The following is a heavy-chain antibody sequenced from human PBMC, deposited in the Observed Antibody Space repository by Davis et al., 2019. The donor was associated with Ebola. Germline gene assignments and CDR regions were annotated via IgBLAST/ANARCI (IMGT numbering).Heavy chain of an antibody. CDR1: GFTFSSYS. J-gene: IGHJ4*02. V-gene: IGHV3-21*01. Sequence: GESLKISCAASGFTFSSYSMNWVRQAPGKGLEWVSSISSSSSYIYYADSVKGRFTISRDNAKNSLYLQMNSLRAEDTAVYYCARELLWFGESTTYYFDYWGQGTLVTVSS. CDR2: ISSSSSYI. CDR3: ARELLWFGESTTYYFDY. D-gene: IGHD3-10*01.